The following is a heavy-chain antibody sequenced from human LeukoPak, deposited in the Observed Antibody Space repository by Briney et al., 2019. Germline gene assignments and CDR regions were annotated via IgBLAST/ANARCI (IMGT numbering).Heavy chain of an antibody. CDR2: IKQDGSEQ. J-gene: IGHJ4*02. CDR3: AKERPFGLDY. D-gene: IGHD3-16*01. Sequence: PGGSLRLSCAASGFTFSSYWMSWVRQAPGKGLEGVANIKQDGSEQYYVDSMKGRFIISRDNAKNSLYLQMNSLRAEDTAVYYCAKERPFGLDYWGQGTLVTVSS. V-gene: IGHV3-7*01. CDR1: GFTFSSYW.